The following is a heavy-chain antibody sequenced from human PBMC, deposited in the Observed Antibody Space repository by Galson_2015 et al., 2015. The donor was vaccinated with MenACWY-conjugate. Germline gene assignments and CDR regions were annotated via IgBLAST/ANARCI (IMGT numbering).Heavy chain of an antibody. J-gene: IGHJ3*02. Sequence: SVKVSCKASGGTFSSYAISWVRQAPGQGLEWMGGIIPIFGTANYAQKFQGRVTITADESTSTAYMELSSLRSEDTAVYYCATAHTQRGAFDIWGQGTMVTVSS. D-gene: IGHD6-25*01. CDR2: IIPIFGTA. CDR1: GGTFSSYA. V-gene: IGHV1-69*13. CDR3: ATAHTQRGAFDI.